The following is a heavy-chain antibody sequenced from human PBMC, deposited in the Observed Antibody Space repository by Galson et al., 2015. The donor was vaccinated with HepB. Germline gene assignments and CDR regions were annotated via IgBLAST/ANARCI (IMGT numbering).Heavy chain of an antibody. CDR2: INHSGST. V-gene: IGHV4-34*01. Sequence: TLSLTCAVYGGSFSGYYWSWIRQPPGKGLEWIGEINHSGSTNYNPSLKSRVTISVDTSKNQFSLKLSSVTAADTAVYYCARGASSIAARFPFDYWGQGTLVTVSS. CDR3: ARGASSIAARFPFDY. J-gene: IGHJ4*02. CDR1: GGSFSGYY. D-gene: IGHD6-6*01.